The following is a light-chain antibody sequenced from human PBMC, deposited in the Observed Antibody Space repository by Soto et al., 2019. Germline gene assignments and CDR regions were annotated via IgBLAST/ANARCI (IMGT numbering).Light chain of an antibody. CDR1: EDISTW. V-gene: IGKV3-15*01. CDR3: QQYNNWPPIT. Sequence: MTQSPSSVSASVGDRVTITCRSSEDISTWLAWYQQKPGQAPRLLIYDTSTRATGIPARFSGSGSGTEFTLTISSLQSEDFAVYYCQQYNNWPPITFGQGTRLEI. CDR2: DTS. J-gene: IGKJ5*01.